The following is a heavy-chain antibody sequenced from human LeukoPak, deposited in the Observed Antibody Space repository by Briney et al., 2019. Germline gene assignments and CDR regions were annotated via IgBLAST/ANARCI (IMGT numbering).Heavy chain of an antibody. J-gene: IGHJ4*02. CDR2: INHSGST. CDR1: GGSFSGYY. Sequence: SETLSLTCAVYGGSFSGYYWSWIRQPPGKGLEWIGEINHSGSTNYNPSLKSRVTISVDTSKNQFSLKLSSVTAADTAVYYCATGYAFSPLDYWGQGTLVTVSS. V-gene: IGHV4-34*01. CDR3: ATGYAFSPLDY. D-gene: IGHD2-8*01.